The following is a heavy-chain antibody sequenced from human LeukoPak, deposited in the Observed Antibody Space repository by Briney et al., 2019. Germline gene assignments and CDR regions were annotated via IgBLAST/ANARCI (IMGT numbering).Heavy chain of an antibody. CDR3: ARRITVRGVTNAFDI. J-gene: IGHJ3*02. V-gene: IGHV4-34*01. CDR1: GGSFSGYY. CDR2: ISHSGST. Sequence: SETLSLTCAVYGGSFSGYYWSWIRQPPGKGLEWIGEISHSGSTNYNPSLKSRVTISVDTSKNQFSLKLSSVTAADTAVYYCARRITVRGVTNAFDIWGQGTMVTVSS. D-gene: IGHD3-10*01.